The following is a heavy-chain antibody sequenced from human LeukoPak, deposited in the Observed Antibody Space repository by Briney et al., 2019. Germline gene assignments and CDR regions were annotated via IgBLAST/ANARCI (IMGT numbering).Heavy chain of an antibody. CDR2: IYPGDSDT. CDR1: GYRFTSYW. CDR3: ARRRYYDSSGYYASFDY. D-gene: IGHD3-22*01. V-gene: IGHV5-51*01. J-gene: IGHJ4*02. Sequence: GESLKISCKGSGYRFTSYWIGWVRQMPGKGREWVGVIYPGDSDTRYSPSFQGQVTISADKSISTAYLQWSSLKASDTAMYYCARRRYYDSSGYYASFDYWGQGTLVTVSS.